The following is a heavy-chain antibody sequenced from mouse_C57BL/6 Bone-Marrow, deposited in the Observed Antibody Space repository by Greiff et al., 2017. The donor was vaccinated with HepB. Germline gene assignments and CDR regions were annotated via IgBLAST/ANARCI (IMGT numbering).Heavy chain of an antibody. D-gene: IGHD1-1*01. J-gene: IGHJ2*01. Sequence: QVQLQQSGPELVKPGASVKISCKASGYSFTSYYIHWVKQRPGQGLEWIGWIYPGSGNTKYNEKFKGKATLTADTSSSTAYMQLNSLTSEDSAVYYCARRRYYGSSYGGYFDYWGQGTTLTVSS. CDR2: IYPGSGNT. V-gene: IGHV1-66*01. CDR1: GYSFTSYY. CDR3: ARRRYYGSSYGGYFDY.